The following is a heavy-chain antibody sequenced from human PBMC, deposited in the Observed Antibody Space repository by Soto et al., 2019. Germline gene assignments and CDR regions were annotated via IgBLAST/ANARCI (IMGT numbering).Heavy chain of an antibody. Sequence: SETLSLTCTVSGGSISSYYWSWIRQPPGKGLEWIGEIYYSGSTNYNPSLKSRVTISVDTSKNQFSLKLSSVTAADTAVYYCARGLRIAARRPDYYYYYMDVWGKGTTVTVSS. V-gene: IGHV4-59*12. CDR3: ARGLRIAARRPDYYYYYMDV. CDR1: GGSISSYY. J-gene: IGHJ6*03. D-gene: IGHD6-6*01. CDR2: IYYSGST.